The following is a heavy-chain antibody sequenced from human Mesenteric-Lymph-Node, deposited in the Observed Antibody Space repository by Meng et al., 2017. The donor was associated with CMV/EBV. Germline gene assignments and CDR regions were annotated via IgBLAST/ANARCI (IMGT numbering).Heavy chain of an antibody. CDR3: ATTPSSTSLGY. CDR2: IRYDGGNK. V-gene: IGHV3-30*02. D-gene: IGHD2-2*01. CDR1: GFTFSSYG. J-gene: IGHJ4*02. Sequence: GGSLRLSCAASGFTFSSYGMHWVRQAPGKGLEWVAFIRYDGGNKYYADSVKGRFTISRDNSKNTLYLQMNSLRAEDTAVYYCATTPSSTSLGYWGQGTLVTVSS.